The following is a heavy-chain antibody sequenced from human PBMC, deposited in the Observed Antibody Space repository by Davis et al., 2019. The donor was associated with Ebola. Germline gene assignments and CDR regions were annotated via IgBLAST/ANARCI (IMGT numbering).Heavy chain of an antibody. V-gene: IGHV5-51*01. Sequence: GESLKISCKGSGYSFNDQWIAWVRQMPGKGLEWVGIIFPRDSDVTYSPSFQGQVTFSVDKSIRTAYLHWNSLKASDTATYYCARQGTTSWDSWGQGTLVTVSS. D-gene: IGHD2-2*01. J-gene: IGHJ4*02. CDR2: IFPRDSDV. CDR3: ARQGTTSWDS. CDR1: GYSFNDQW.